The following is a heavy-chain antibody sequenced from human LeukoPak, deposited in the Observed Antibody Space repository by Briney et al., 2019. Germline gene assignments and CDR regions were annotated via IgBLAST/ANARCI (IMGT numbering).Heavy chain of an antibody. CDR2: ISSSSSTI. CDR1: GFTFSSYS. Sequence: GGSLRLSCAASGFTFSSYSMNWVRQAPGKGLEWVSYISSSSSTIYYADSVKGRFTISRDNAKNSLYLQMNSLRAEDTAVYYCARALVVVPAAMLYYYYGMDVWGQGTTVTVSS. V-gene: IGHV3-48*01. D-gene: IGHD2-2*01. J-gene: IGHJ6*02. CDR3: ARALVVVPAAMLYYYYGMDV.